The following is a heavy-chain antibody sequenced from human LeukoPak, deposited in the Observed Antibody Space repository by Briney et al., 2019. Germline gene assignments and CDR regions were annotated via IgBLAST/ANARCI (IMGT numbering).Heavy chain of an antibody. D-gene: IGHD2-8*01. J-gene: IGHJ5*02. CDR2: IYYGGGT. V-gene: IGHV4-39*01. CDR3: ARRTKWFDP. Sequence: PSETLSLTCTVSGGSISSGSYFWGWVRQPPGKGLEWIGSIYYGGGTYYTPSLKSRVTISVDTSMNQFSLKLNSVTAADTAVYYCARRTKWFDPWGQGTLVTVSS. CDR1: GGSISSGSYF.